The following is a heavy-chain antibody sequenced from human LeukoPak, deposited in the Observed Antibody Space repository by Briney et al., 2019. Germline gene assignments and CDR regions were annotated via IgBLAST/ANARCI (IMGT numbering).Heavy chain of an antibody. J-gene: IGHJ6*03. D-gene: IGHD3-10*01. Sequence: GGSLRLSCAASGFTFSSYWMSWVRQAPGKGLEWVANIKQDGSEKYYVDSVKSRFTISRDNSKSTLFLQMNSLRAEDTAVYYCARKAPPGNYFSGYMDVWGKGTTVTVSS. CDR2: IKQDGSEK. V-gene: IGHV3-7*01. CDR3: ARKAPPGNYFSGYMDV. CDR1: GFTFSSYW.